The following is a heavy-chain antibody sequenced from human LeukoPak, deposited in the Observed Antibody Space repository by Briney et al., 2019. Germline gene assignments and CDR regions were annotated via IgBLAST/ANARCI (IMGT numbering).Heavy chain of an antibody. CDR2: ISSNGGST. D-gene: IGHD6-6*01. V-gene: IGHV3-64*01. J-gene: IGHJ4*02. CDR1: GFTFSTYA. CDR3: ARVSGLAARGYFDY. Sequence: GGSLRLSCAGSGFTFSTYAMHWVRQAPGKGLEYVSAISSNGGSTYYANSVKGRFTISRDNSKNTLYLQMGSLRAEDMAVYFCARVSGLAARGYFDYWGQGTLVSVSS.